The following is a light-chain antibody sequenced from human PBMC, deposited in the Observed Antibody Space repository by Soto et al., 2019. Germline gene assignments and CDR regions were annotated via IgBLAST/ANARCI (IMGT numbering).Light chain of an antibody. J-gene: IGLJ1*01. Sequence: QSVLTQPAAVSGSTGQSITISCTGTSSDVGYYNLVSWYQQHPGKAPKLIIYEVNKRPSGFSNRFSGSKSGNTASLTISGLHAEDEADYYCCSYAGSTTHYVFGTGTKLTVL. CDR2: EVN. CDR3: CSYAGSTTHYV. CDR1: SSDVGYYNL. V-gene: IGLV2-23*02.